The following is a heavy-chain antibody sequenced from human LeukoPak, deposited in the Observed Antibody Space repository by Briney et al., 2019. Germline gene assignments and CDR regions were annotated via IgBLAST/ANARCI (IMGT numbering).Heavy chain of an antibody. D-gene: IGHD5-18*01. CDR2: ISYDGSNK. CDR1: GFTFSSYA. Sequence: GRSLRLSCAASGFTFSSYAMHWVRQAPGKGLEWVAVISYDGSNKYYADSVKGRFTISRDNSMNTLYLQMNSLRAEDTAVYYCARDLDTYSYGRYNAFDIWGQGTMVTVSS. V-gene: IGHV3-30*04. J-gene: IGHJ3*02. CDR3: ARDLDTYSYGRYNAFDI.